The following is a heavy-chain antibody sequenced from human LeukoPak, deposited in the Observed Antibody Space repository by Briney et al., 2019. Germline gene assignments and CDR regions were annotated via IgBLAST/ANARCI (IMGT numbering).Heavy chain of an antibody. D-gene: IGHD6-13*01. Sequence: ASVKVSCKASGYTFTSYGISWVRQAPGQGLEWMGWISAYNGNTNYAQKLQGRVTMTTDTSTSTAYMELRSLRSDDTAVYYCAAELQQLGAFDIWGQGTMVTVSS. J-gene: IGHJ3*02. CDR2: ISAYNGNT. CDR3: AAELQQLGAFDI. CDR1: GYTFTSYG. V-gene: IGHV1-18*01.